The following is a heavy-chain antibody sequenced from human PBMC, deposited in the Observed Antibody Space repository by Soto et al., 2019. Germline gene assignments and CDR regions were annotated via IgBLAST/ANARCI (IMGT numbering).Heavy chain of an antibody. J-gene: IGHJ3*02. Sequence: QVQLVESGGGVVQPGRSLRLSCAASGFTFSSYGMHWDRQAPGKGLEWVAVISYDGSNKYYADSVKGRFTISRDNSKNTLYLQMNSLRAEDTAVYYCAKGLRGYSYGYGSGGAFDIWGQGTMVTVSS. CDR3: AKGLRGYSYGYGSGGAFDI. CDR1: GFTFSSYG. D-gene: IGHD5-18*01. CDR2: ISYDGSNK. V-gene: IGHV3-30*18.